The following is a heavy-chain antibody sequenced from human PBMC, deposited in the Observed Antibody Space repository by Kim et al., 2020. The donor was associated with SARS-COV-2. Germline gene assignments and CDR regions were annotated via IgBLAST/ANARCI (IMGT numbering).Heavy chain of an antibody. D-gene: IGHD6-13*01. J-gene: IGHJ4*02. Sequence: SPYVQGQVTISADKSISTAYLQWSSLKASDTAMYYCARTGYSSSWTSFDYWGQGTLVTVSS. V-gene: IGHV5-51*01. CDR3: ARTGYSSSWTSFDY.